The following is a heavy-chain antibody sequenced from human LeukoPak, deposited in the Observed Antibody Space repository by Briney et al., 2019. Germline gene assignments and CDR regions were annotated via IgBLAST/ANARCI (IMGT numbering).Heavy chain of an antibody. D-gene: IGHD3-16*01. CDR2: INDKGGST. CDR1: GSTFSLYA. CDR3: AKSGGPRTYDRLDY. Sequence: GGSLRLSCAASGSTFSLYAMSWVRQAPGKGLEWVSSINDKGGSTYYADSVKGRFTISRDNSMNTLYLEMISLRDEDTAVYYCAKSGGPRTYDRLDYWGQGTQVTVSS. J-gene: IGHJ4*02. V-gene: IGHV3-23*01.